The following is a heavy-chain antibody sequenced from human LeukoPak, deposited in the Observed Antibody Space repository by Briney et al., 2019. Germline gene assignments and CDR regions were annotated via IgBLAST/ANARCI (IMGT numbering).Heavy chain of an antibody. CDR3: ARVTGYMTEDYFDY. CDR1: GGSISSSYW. J-gene: IGHJ4*02. V-gene: IGHV4-4*02. CDR2: VYHSGST. D-gene: IGHD6-13*01. Sequence: SGTLSLTCAVPGGSISSSYWWSWVRQPPGKGLEWIGEVYHSGSTNYYPSLKSRVTISIEKSKNQFSLKLSSVTAADTAVYYCARVTGYMTEDYFDYWGQGTLITVSS.